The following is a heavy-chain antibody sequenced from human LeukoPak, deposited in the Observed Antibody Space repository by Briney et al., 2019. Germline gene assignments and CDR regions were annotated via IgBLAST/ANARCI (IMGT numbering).Heavy chain of an antibody. V-gene: IGHV3-9*01. CDR3: AKDIGSSGWYDY. J-gene: IGHJ4*02. D-gene: IGHD6-19*01. Sequence: GRSLRLSCAASGFTFDDYAMHWVRQAPGKGLEWVSGISWNSGSIGYADSVKGRFTFSRDNAKNSLYLQMNSLRAEDTALYYCAKDIGSSGWYDYWGQGTLVTVSS. CDR2: ISWNSGSI. CDR1: GFTFDDYA.